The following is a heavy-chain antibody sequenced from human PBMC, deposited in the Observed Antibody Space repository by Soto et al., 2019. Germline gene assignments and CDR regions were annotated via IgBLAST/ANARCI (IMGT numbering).Heavy chain of an antibody. J-gene: IGHJ3*02. Sequence: QVQLVQSGAEVKKPGASVKVSCKASGYAFTSYYMHWVRQAPGQGLEWMGVINPSGGSTSYAQKFKRGVTRPRDTSTGTVNMELSSLRFEDTGVYYCATQVDIVSTRRGAFDIWGQGTMVTVSS. V-gene: IGHV1-46*01. CDR1: GYAFTSYY. CDR2: INPSGGST. CDR3: ATQVDIVSTRRGAFDI. D-gene: IGHD5-12*01.